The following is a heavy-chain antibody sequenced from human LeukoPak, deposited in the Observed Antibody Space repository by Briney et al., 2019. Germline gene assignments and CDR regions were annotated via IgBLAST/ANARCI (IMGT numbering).Heavy chain of an antibody. CDR2: IYRAGDT. CDR1: GFTLSTYD. J-gene: IGHJ3*02. CDR3: AREVSGSNDALDI. Sequence: GGSLRLSCAASGFTLSTYDMHWVRQPTGEGLEWVSIIYRAGDTYYPGSVKGRFTISRDNAKNSLYLQMNSLRAEDTAVYYCAREVSGSNDALDIWGQGTMVTVST. D-gene: IGHD3-10*01. V-gene: IGHV3-13*01.